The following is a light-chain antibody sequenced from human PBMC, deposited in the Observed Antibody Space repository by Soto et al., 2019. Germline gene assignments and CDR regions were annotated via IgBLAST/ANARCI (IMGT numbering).Light chain of an antibody. V-gene: IGLV2-14*01. J-gene: IGLJ2*01. CDR3: SSYTSSSTLL. Sequence: QSALTQPASVSGSPGQSITISCSGTSSDVGSYNYVSWYQQHPDRAPKLMIYDVSNRPSGVSNRFSGSKSGNTPSLTISGLQAEDEADYYCSSYTSSSTLLFGGGTKLTVL. CDR2: DVS. CDR1: SSDVGSYNY.